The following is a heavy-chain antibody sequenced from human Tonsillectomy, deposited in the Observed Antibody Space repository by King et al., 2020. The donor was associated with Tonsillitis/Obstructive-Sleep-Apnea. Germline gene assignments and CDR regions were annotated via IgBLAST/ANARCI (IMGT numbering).Heavy chain of an antibody. CDR1: GDSVSSNSVA. CDR2: TYYRSKWYN. Sequence: VQLQQSGPGLVKPSQTLSLTCALSGDSVSSNSVAWNWIRQSPSRGLEWLGRTYYRSKWYNDYAGSVRSRITINPDTSKNQFSLRLNSVTPDDTAVYYCARVEGKEQLVPDYYYGMDVWGQGTSVTVSS. J-gene: IGHJ6*02. CDR3: ARVEGKEQLVPDYYYGMDV. D-gene: IGHD6-13*01. V-gene: IGHV6-1*01.